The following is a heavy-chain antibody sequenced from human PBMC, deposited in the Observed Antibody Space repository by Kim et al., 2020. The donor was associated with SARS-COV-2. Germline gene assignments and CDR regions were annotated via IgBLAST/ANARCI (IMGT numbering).Heavy chain of an antibody. CDR3: ARSTGTMTDY. V-gene: IGHV2-70*01. D-gene: IGHD3-22*01. J-gene: IGHJ4*02. CDR2: AK. Sequence: AKYYTTTLKTRLTISKDTSKNQVVLTMTNMDPVDTATYYCARSTGTMTDYWGQGTLVTVSS.